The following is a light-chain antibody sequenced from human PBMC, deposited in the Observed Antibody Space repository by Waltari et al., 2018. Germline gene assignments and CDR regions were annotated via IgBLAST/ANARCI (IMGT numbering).Light chain of an antibody. CDR3: AAWDDSLSGWV. CDR2: RNN. J-gene: IGLJ3*02. CDR1: SSNIGSNY. V-gene: IGLV1-47*01. Sequence: QSVLTQPPSASGTPGQRVTISCSGTSSNIGSNYLYWYQQLPGTAPKLLIYRNNQRPSGVPDRFSCSKSGTSASLAISGLRSEDEADYYCAAWDDSLSGWVFGGGTKLTVL.